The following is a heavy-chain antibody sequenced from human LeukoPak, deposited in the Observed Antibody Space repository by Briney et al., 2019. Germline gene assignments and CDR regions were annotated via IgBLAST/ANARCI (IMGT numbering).Heavy chain of an antibody. Sequence: GGSLRLSCAASGFTFSSYGMHWVRQAPGKGLEWVAFIRYDGSNKYYADSVKGRFTISRDNSKNTLYLQMNSLRAEDTAVYYCAKDGGYSYGYYFDYWGQGTLVTVSS. V-gene: IGHV3-30*02. CDR2: IRYDGSNK. CDR1: GFTFSSYG. J-gene: IGHJ4*02. D-gene: IGHD5-18*01. CDR3: AKDGGYSYGYYFDY.